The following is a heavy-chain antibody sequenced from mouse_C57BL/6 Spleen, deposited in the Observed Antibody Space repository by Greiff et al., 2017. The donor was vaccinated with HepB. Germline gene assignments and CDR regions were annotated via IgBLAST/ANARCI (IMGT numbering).Heavy chain of an antibody. CDR2: ISYSGST. CDR3: ARSYDGYFPWFAY. CDR1: GYSITSDY. V-gene: IGHV3-8*01. D-gene: IGHD2-3*01. J-gene: IGHJ3*01. Sequence: EVQRVESGPGLAKPSQTLSLTCSVTGYSITSDYWNWIRKFPGNKLEYMGYISYSGSTYYNPSLKSRISITRDTSKNQYYLQLNSVTTEDTATYYCARSYDGYFPWFAYWGQGTLVTVSA.